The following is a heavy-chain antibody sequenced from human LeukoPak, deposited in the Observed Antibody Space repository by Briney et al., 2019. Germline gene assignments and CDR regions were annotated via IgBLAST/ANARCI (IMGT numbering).Heavy chain of an antibody. J-gene: IGHJ4*02. Sequence: TGGSLRLSCAASRFTFSTYWMHWVRQAPGKGLVWVSRINSDGSSTGYADSVKGRFTISRDNAKNTLYLQMNSLRAEDTALYYCVGSSGLWGFDYWGQGTLVTVSS. V-gene: IGHV3-74*01. CDR3: VGSSGLWGFDY. CDR1: RFTFSTYW. CDR2: INSDGSST. D-gene: IGHD6-19*01.